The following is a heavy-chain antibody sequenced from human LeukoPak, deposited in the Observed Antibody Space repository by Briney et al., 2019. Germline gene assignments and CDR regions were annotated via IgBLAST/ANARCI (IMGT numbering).Heavy chain of an antibody. CDR3: ARRPYCSGGSCYSMNYFDY. CDR1: GGSISSSSYY. J-gene: IGHJ4*02. CDR2: IYYSGIT. D-gene: IGHD2-15*01. V-gene: IGHV4-39*01. Sequence: SETLSLXCTVSGGSISSSSYYWGWIRQPPGKGLEWIGSIYYSGITYYNPSLKSRVTISVDTSKNQFSLKLSSVTAADTAVYYCARRPYCSGGSCYSMNYFDYWGQGTLVTVSS.